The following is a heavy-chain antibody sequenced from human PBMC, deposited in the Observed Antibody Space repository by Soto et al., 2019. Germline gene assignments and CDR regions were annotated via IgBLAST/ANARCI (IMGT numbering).Heavy chain of an antibody. CDR1: GGSISSGGYS. J-gene: IGHJ4*02. D-gene: IGHD1-1*01. CDR3: AKYTTFPDRTAAVM. V-gene: IGHV4-30-2*02. Sequence: TLSLTCAVSGGSISSGGYSWSWIRQPPGQGLEWIGYISHTGSTYYNPSLKSRVTISVDTSKNQFSLKLSSVTAADTAVFYCAKYTTFPDRTAAVMRGPGTLVTVSS. CDR2: ISHTGST.